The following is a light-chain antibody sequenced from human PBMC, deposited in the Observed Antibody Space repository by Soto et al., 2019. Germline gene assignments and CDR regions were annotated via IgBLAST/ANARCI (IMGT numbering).Light chain of an antibody. CDR2: GAS. Sequence: ESVLTQSPGTLSLSPGERATLSCRASQSVSSNSLAWYQQKPGQAPRLLIYGASSRATGTPDRFSGSGSGTDFTLSISRLEPEDFAVYYCQQFGGSPPSWTFGQGTKEEI. CDR1: QSVSSNS. V-gene: IGKV3-20*01. J-gene: IGKJ1*01. CDR3: QQFGGSPPSWT.